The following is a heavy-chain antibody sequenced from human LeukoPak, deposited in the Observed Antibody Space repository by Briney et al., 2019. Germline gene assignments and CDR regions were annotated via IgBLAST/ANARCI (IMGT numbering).Heavy chain of an antibody. J-gene: IGHJ5*02. CDR3: ARGPYYDILTGSQNWFDP. V-gene: IGHV4-4*07. CDR2: IYTSGST. D-gene: IGHD3-9*01. Sequence: PSETLSLTCTVSGGSISSYYWSWIRQPAGKGLEWIGRIYTSGSTNCNPSLKSRVTMSVDTSKNQFSLKLSSVTAADTAVYYCARGPYYDILTGSQNWFDPWGQGTLVTVSS. CDR1: GGSISSYY.